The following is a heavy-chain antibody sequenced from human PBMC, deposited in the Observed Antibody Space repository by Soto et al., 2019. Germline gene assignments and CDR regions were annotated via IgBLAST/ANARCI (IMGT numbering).Heavy chain of an antibody. CDR2: ISWNSGSI. V-gene: IGHV3-9*01. CDR1: GFTFDDYA. D-gene: IGHD5-18*01. J-gene: IGHJ4*02. Sequence: EVQLVESGGGLVQPGRSLRLSCAASGFTFDDYAMHWVRQAPGKGLEWVSGISWNSGSIGYADSVRGRFTISRDNAKNSLYLQMNSLRAEDTALYYCAKDRRGYSWGVFDYWGQGTLVTVSS. CDR3: AKDRRGYSWGVFDY.